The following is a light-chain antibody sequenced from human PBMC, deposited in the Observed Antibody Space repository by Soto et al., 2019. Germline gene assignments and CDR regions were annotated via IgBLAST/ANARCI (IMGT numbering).Light chain of an antibody. V-gene: IGKV1-9*01. CDR2: SAS. Sequence: IQLTQSPSSLSASVGDRVTITCRASQGIGSDLAWSQHVPGKAPKLLIYSASTLQSGVPSRFRGSGSGTDFTLTINSLQPEDFATYYCQQTYNMPVTFGQGTKLEMK. CDR3: QQTYNMPVT. J-gene: IGKJ2*01. CDR1: QGIGSD.